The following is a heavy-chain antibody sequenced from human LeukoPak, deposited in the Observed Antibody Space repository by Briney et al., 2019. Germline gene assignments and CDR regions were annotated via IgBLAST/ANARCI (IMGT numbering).Heavy chain of an antibody. Sequence: SENLSRNCTVSGGSISSSNNYWGWIRQPPGKGLEWIGNIYYSGSTYYNPSLKSRVTISVDTSKNQFSLKLSSVTAADTAVYYCARADRNAFDIWGQGTMVTVSS. D-gene: IGHD3-22*01. CDR1: GGSISSSNNY. V-gene: IGHV4-39*01. CDR2: IYYSGST. J-gene: IGHJ3*02. CDR3: ARADRNAFDI.